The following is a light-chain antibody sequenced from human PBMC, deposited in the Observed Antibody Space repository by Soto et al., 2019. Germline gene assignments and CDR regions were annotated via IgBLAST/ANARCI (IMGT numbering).Light chain of an antibody. V-gene: IGKV4-1*01. CDR3: QHYYSTLPT. J-gene: IGKJ1*01. CDR1: QSVLYSSNNKNY. Sequence: DIVMTQSPDSLAVSLGERATINCKSSQSVLYSSNNKNYLAWYQQKPGQPPKLLIYWASTRESGVPDRFSGSGSGTDFTLTISSLQAEDVAFYYCQHYYSTLPTFGQGTKVEIK. CDR2: WAS.